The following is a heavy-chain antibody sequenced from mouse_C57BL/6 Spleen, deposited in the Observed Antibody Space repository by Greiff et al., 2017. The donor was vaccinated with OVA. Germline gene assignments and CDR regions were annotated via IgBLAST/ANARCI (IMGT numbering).Heavy chain of an antibody. CDR3: VGVGDYYGSHSMDY. D-gene: IGHD1-1*01. V-gene: IGHV1-80*01. CDR2: IYPGDGDT. CDR1: GYAFSSYW. J-gene: IGHJ4*01. Sequence: QVQLQQSGAELVKPGASVKISCKASGYAFSSYWMNWVKQRPGKGLEWIGKIYPGDGDTHYNGKFKGKATLTADKSSSTAYMQLSSLTSEDSAVYVCVGVGDYYGSHSMDYWGQGTSVTVSS.